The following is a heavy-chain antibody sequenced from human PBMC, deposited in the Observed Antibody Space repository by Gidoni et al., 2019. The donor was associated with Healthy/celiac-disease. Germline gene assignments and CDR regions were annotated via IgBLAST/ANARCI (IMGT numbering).Heavy chain of an antibody. CDR3: ARAAAAGTYYYYYGMDV. Sequence: QVQLQESGPGLVKPSQTLSLTCTVSGGSISSGGYYWSWIRQHPGKGLEWIGYIYYSGSTYYNPSLNSRVTISVDTSKNQFSLKLSSVTAADTAVYYCARAAAAGTYYYYYGMDVWGQGTTVTVSS. D-gene: IGHD6-13*01. CDR1: GGSISSGGYY. CDR2: IYYSGST. V-gene: IGHV4-31*03. J-gene: IGHJ6*02.